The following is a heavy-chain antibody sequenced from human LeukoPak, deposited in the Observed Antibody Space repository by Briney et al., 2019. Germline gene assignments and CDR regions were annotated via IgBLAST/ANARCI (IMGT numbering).Heavy chain of an antibody. CDR3: ARDYSSGWAFDI. Sequence: SETLSLTCTVSGGSISSYYWSWIRQPPGKGLEWIGYIYYSGSTNYNPSLKSRVTISVDTSKNQFSLKLSSVTAADTAVYYCARDYSSGWAFDIWGRGTMVTVSS. CDR2: IYYSGST. D-gene: IGHD6-19*01. J-gene: IGHJ3*02. CDR1: GGSISSYY. V-gene: IGHV4-59*01.